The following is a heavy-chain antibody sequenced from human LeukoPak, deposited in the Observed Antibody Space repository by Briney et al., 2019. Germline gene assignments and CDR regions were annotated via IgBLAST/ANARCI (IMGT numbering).Heavy chain of an antibody. V-gene: IGHV3-21*01. J-gene: IGHJ4*02. Sequence: GGSLRLSCAASGFTFSSYSMNWVRQAPGKGLEWVSSISSGSSYIYYADSVKGRFTISRDNAKNSLYLQMNSLRAEDTAVYYCARDALFDYGDYVDYRGQGTLVTVSS. CDR2: ISSGSSYI. CDR1: GFTFSSYS. D-gene: IGHD4-17*01. CDR3: ARDALFDYGDYVDY.